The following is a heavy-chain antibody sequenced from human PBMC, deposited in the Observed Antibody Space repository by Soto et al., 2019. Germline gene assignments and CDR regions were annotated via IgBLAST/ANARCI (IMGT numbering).Heavy chain of an antibody. J-gene: IGHJ6*02. CDR3: THMRGSRLYGMDV. Sequence: SRPTLVSHTHTLTLPCAFSSFALRPRGVAVGWVRQPAGKALDRLALIYANDDKRFSTSMRSRLTITKDTATHQVVRTMTNMHPVDTATYYCTHMRGSRLYGMDVLGQGT. D-gene: IGHD3-10*01. CDR1: SFALRPRGVA. V-gene: IGHV2-5*01. CDR2: IYANDDK.